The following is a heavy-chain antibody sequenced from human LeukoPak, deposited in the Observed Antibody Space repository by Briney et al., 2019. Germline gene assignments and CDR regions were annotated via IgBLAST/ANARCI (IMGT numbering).Heavy chain of an antibody. V-gene: IGHV3-21*01. Sequence: GGSLRLSCAASGFTFSSYGTNWVRQPPGKGLEWVSSISSSSSYIYYADSVKGRFTISRDNAKNSLYLQMNSLRAEDTAVYYCASEKYYYDSSGYYTEAFDIWGQGTMVTVSS. J-gene: IGHJ3*02. D-gene: IGHD3-22*01. CDR1: GFTFSSYG. CDR2: ISSSSSYI. CDR3: ASEKYYYDSSGYYTEAFDI.